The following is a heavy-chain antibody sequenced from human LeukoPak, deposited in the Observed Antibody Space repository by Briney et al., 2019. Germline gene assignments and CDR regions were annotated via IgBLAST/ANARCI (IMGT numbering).Heavy chain of an antibody. CDR1: GGTFSSYT. CDR3: ARARWTSTTTTYYLDH. CDR2: IDAGNGKT. Sequence: GASVKVSCKASGGTFSSYTISWVRQAPGQRLEWMGWIDAGNGKTKYSQNFQGRVTITRDTSATTAYMDLSSLRSEDTAVYYCARARWTSTTTTYYLDHWGQGTLVTVSS. D-gene: IGHD4-17*01. J-gene: IGHJ4*02. V-gene: IGHV1-3*01.